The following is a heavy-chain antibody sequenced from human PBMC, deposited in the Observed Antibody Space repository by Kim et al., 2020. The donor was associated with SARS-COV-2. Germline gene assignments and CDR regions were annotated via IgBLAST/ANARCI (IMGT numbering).Heavy chain of an antibody. V-gene: IGHV4-31*03. J-gene: IGHJ2*01. CDR1: GGSISSGGYY. D-gene: IGHD2-15*01. CDR2: IYYSGST. Sequence: SETLSLTYTVSGGSISSGGYYWSWIRQHPGKGLEWIGYIYYSGSTYYNPSLKSRVTISVDTSKNQFSLKLSSVTAADTAVYYCARVRNCSGGSCAYWYFDLWGRGTLVTVSS. CDR3: ARVRNCSGGSCAYWYFDL.